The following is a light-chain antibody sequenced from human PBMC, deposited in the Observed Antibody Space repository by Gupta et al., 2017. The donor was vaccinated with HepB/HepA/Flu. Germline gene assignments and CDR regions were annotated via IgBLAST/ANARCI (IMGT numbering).Light chain of an antibody. J-gene: IGLJ3*02. CDR1: SSNIGSNT. CDR3: ESWDDSLYGVV. Sequence: QSVLTQPPSASGTPGQRVTISCSGSSSNIGSNTVNWYQDLPGTAPKLLIRGNNQRPSGVPDRFSGSKSGTSASLAISGLQSEDEADYYWESWDDSLYGVVFGGGTKVTVL. V-gene: IGLV1-44*01. CDR2: GNN.